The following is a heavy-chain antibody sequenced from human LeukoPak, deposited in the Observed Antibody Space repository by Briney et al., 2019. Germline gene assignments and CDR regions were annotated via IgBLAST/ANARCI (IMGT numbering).Heavy chain of an antibody. D-gene: IGHD2-2*01. CDR1: GFTFSNAW. V-gene: IGHV3-30*18. CDR3: AKAAYCTSTSCHFSGYAQRPLDS. CDR2: ISSDGNNK. Sequence: PGGSLRLSCAASGFTFSNAWMSWVRQAPGKGLEWVAGISSDGNNKDYSDSVKGRFTISRDNSKNTLYLQMNSLRAEDTAVYYCAKAAYCTSTSCHFSGYAQRPLDSWGQGTLVTVSS. J-gene: IGHJ4*02.